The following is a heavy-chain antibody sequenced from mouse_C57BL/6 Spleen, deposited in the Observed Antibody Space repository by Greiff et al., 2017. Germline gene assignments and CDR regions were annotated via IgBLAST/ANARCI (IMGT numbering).Heavy chain of an antibody. Sequence: VQLQQSGAELVKPGASVKLSCTASGFNFKDYYMHWVKQRTEQGLEWIGRIVPEDGDTKYAPKFQGKATITADTSSNTAYLQLSSLTSEDTAIYYCARLVATGGCYYALDYWGQGTSVTVSS. CDR1: GFNFKDYY. D-gene: IGHD2-2*01. CDR2: IVPEDGDT. V-gene: IGHV14-2*01. J-gene: IGHJ4*01. CDR3: ARLVATGGCYYALDY.